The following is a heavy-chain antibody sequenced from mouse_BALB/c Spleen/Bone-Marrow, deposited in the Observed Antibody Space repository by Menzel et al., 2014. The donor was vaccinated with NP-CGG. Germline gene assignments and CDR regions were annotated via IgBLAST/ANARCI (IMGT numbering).Heavy chain of an antibody. J-gene: IGHJ2*01. D-gene: IGHD2-1*01. V-gene: IGHV1-54*01. CDR1: GYAFTNYL. CDR3: ARRIYYAMGY. CDR2: LNPGSGGT. Sequence: VQVVESGAELVRPGTSVKVSCKASGYAFTNYLIEWVKRRPGQGLEWIGVLNPGSGGTNYNEKFKGKATLTADESSSSAYMQLSSLTSDDSAVYFCARRIYYAMGYWGQGTTLTVSS.